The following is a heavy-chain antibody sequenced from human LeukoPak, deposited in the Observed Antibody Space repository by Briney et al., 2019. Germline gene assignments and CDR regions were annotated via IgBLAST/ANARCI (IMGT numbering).Heavy chain of an antibody. Sequence: GRSLRLSCAASGFTFSSYAMHWVRQAPGKGLEWVAVISYDGSNKYYADSVKGRFTISRDNSKNTLYLQMNSLRAEDTAVYYCARDSGAAYAFNIWGQGTMVTVSS. CDR3: ARDSGAAYAFNI. D-gene: IGHD6-25*01. CDR2: ISYDGSNK. V-gene: IGHV3-30*01. CDR1: GFTFSSYA. J-gene: IGHJ3*02.